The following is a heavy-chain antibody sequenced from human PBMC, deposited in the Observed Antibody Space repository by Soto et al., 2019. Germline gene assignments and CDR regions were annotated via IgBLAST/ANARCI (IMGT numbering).Heavy chain of an antibody. D-gene: IGHD2-8*01. J-gene: IGHJ6*02. V-gene: IGHV4-59*01. CDR1: RGSISSYY. CDR2: IYYTGTT. Sequence: SETLSLTCSVSRGSISSYYWTWIRQPPGKGLEWIGSIYYTGTTNYNRSLKNRVTMSVDTSKNHFSLKLNSVTAADTAVYFCAGVNGGGYYYYGMDVWGQGTTVTVSS. CDR3: AGVNGGGYYYYGMDV.